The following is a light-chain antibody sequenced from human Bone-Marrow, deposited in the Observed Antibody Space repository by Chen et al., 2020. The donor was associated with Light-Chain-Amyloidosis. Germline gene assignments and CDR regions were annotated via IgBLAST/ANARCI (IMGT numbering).Light chain of an antibody. CDR2: SAT. Sequence: SYELTQPPSVSVSPGQTARITRPGDDLPTKYVYWYQQQPGPAPVLVILSATERPSGISARFFGSSSGTTATLTISGVQAEDEADYHCQSADSSGTYEVIFGGGTKLTVL. J-gene: IGLJ2*01. CDR1: DLPTKY. CDR3: QSADSSGTYEVI. V-gene: IGLV3-25*03.